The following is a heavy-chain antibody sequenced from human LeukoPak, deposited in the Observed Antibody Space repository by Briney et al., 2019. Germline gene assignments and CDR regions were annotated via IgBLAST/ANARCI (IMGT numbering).Heavy chain of an antibody. CDR1: GFTFDDYG. D-gene: IGHD2-2*01. V-gene: IGHV3-20*01. J-gene: IGHJ5*02. CDR3: ARGREGRYCSSTSCSLNWLDP. Sequence: GGSLRLSCAASGFTFDDYGMSWVRQAPGKGLEWVSGINWNGGSTGYADSVKGRFTISRDNAKNSLYLQMNSLRAEDTALYHCARGREGRYCSSTSCSLNWLDPWGQGTLVTVSS. CDR2: INWNGGST.